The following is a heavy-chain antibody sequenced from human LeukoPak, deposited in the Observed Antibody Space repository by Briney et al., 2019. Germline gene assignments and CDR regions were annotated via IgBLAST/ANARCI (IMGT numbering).Heavy chain of an antibody. CDR1: GYTFTGYY. D-gene: IGHD6-19*01. CDR2: INPNSGGT. V-gene: IGHV1-2*02. J-gene: IGHJ5*02. CDR3: ARDNENSSGWNWFDP. Sequence: ASVKVSCKASGYTFTGYYMHWVRQAPGQGLEWMGWINPNSGGTNYAQKFQGRVTMTRDTSISTAYMELSRLRSEDTAVYYCARDNENSSGWNWFDPWGQGTLVTVSS.